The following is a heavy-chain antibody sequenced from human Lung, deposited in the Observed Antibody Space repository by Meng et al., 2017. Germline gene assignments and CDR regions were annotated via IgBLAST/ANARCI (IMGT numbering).Heavy chain of an antibody. CDR1: VGSSSSSSYY. CDR3: ARVKYSSSWYLDF. Sequence: RQRQESGPGLVKPSENLSLTCTVSVGSSSSSSYYWGWIRQPPGKGLEWIGGISDGGNTYYTPSLQSRVSISVDTSKNQFSLKLRSVTAADTAVYYCARVKYSSSWYLDFWGQGALVTVSS. CDR2: ISDGGNT. J-gene: IGHJ4*02. D-gene: IGHD6-13*01. V-gene: IGHV4-39*07.